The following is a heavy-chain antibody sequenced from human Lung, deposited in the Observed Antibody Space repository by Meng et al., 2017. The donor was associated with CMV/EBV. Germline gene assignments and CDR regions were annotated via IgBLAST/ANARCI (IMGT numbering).Heavy chain of an antibody. Sequence: VQSREPGPALVKTSETLSLTCAVSGDSITNHNWWAWVRQPPGKGLEWIGEIPHRGSSAYNPSLKSRVSMSIDKSKNQFSLKLTSVTAADTAVYHCLRRSGGSVWGQGTLVTVSS. CDR3: LRRSGGSV. J-gene: IGHJ1*01. V-gene: IGHV4-4*02. CDR2: IPHRGSS. CDR1: GDSITNHNW. D-gene: IGHD3-10*01.